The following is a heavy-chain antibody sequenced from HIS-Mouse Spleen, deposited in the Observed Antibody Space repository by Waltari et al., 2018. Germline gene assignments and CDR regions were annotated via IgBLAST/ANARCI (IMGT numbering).Heavy chain of an antibody. V-gene: IGHV4-39*07. CDR1: GGSISSSSYY. D-gene: IGHD6-13*01. Sequence: QLQLQESGPGLVKPSETLSLTCTVSGGSISSSSYYWGWIRQPPGKGLGWIGSIYYGGSTAYNPSLKSRVTRSVDTSKNQFSLKLSSVTAADTAVYYCAREIPYSSSWYDWYFDLWGRGTLVTVSS. CDR2: IYYGGST. CDR3: AREIPYSSSWYDWYFDL. J-gene: IGHJ2*01.